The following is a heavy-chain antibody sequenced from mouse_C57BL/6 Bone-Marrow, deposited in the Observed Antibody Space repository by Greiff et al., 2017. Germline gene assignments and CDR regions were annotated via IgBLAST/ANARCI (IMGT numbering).Heavy chain of an antibody. D-gene: IGHD2-2*01. CDR1: GFSLNSYG. J-gene: IGHJ3*01. Sequence: VKLMESGPGLVAPSQSLSITCTVSGFSLNSYGVDWVRQSPGKGLEWLGVIWGVGSTNYNSALKSRLGISKDNSKSQVFLKMNSLQTDDTAMYYCASGGGYDGFAYWGQGTLVTVSA. CDR2: IWGVGST. V-gene: IGHV2-6*01. CDR3: ASGGGYDGFAY.